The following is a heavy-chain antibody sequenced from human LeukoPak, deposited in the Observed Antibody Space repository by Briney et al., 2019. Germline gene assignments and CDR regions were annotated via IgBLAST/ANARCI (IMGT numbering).Heavy chain of an antibody. CDR3: ARLGKYQLPEVFDP. CDR2: IYYSGST. J-gene: IGHJ5*02. CDR1: GGSISSYY. Sequence: SETLSLTCTVSGGSISSYYWSWIRQPPGKGLEWIGYIYYSGSTNYNPSLKSRVTISVDTSKNQFSLKLSSVTAADTAVYYCARLGKYQLPEVFDPWGQGTLVAVSS. V-gene: IGHV4-59*08. D-gene: IGHD2-2*01.